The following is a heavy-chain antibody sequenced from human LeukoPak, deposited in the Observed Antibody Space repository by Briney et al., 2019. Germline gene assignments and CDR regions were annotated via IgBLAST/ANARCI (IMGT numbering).Heavy chain of an antibody. Sequence: PGGSLRLSCAASGFTFNTQDMRWVRQAPGKGLEWVSSINIGGDTFYADSVRGRFTISRDNSKNTLDLQMNSLRVEDTAVYYWWEGGIRGWGQGTL. V-gene: IGHV3-23*01. CDR2: INIGGDT. J-gene: IGHJ1*01. D-gene: IGHD1-26*01. CDR3: WEGGIRG. CDR1: GFTFNTQD.